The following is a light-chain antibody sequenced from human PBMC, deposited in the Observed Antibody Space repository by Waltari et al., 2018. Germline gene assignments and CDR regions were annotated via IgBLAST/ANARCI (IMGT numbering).Light chain of an antibody. Sequence: EGSTLSCSTIQTIRTTYLAWYQQKPGQAPTLLIYGAFSRATGIPDRFTGSGSGTDFSLTISSLEPEDFATYYCQQYDISPLTFGGGTKVEIK. J-gene: IGKJ4*01. CDR2: GAF. V-gene: IGKV3-20*01. CDR3: QQYDISPLT. CDR1: QTIRTTY.